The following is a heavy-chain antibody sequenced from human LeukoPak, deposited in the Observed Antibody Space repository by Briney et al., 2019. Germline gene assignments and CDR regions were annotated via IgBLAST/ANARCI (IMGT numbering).Heavy chain of an antibody. CDR1: GFTIRNNY. CDR3: ARALSDYGDFHLAY. CDR2: IYTNTNT. Sequence: GGSLRLSCAATGFTIRNNYMSWVRQAPGKGLEWVSIIYTNTNTYYADSVKGRFTISRHNSKNTVYLQMSSLRPEDTAVYYCARALSDYGDFHLAYWGQGIRVTVSS. D-gene: IGHD4-17*01. V-gene: IGHV3-53*04. J-gene: IGHJ4*02.